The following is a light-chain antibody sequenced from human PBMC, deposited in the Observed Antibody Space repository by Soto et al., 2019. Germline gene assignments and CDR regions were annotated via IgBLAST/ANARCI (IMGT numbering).Light chain of an antibody. J-gene: IGKJ1*01. CDR3: QQYGSSPTWT. CDR1: QSLTSSY. Sequence: EIVLTQPPGPLSLSPGDRASLSCRASQSLTSSYLAWYQQKPGQAPRLLIYGASTRASGIPDRFSGSGSGTEFTLTISRLEPEDSAVYYCQQYGSSPTWTFGQGTKVDIK. CDR2: GAS. V-gene: IGKV3-20*01.